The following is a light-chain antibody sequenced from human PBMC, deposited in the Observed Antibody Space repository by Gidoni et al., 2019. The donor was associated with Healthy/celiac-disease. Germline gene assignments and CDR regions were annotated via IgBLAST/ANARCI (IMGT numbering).Light chain of an antibody. CDR1: QSVSSSY. V-gene: IGKV3-20*01. CDR2: GAS. J-gene: IGKJ4*01. Sequence: EIVLTQSPGTLSLSPGERATLSCRASQSVSSSYLACYQQKPGQAPRLLIYGASSRATGIPDRFSGSGSGTDFTLTISRLEPEDFAVYYGQQYGSSPPLTFGGGTKVEIK. CDR3: QQYGSSPPLT.